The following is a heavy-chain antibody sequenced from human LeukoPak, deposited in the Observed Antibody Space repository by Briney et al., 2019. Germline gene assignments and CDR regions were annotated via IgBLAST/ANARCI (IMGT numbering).Heavy chain of an antibody. D-gene: IGHD2-2*01. CDR1: GFTFSSFA. CDR3: AKVYDNQLLFNWFDP. V-gene: IGHV3-23*01. Sequence: GGSLRLSCAASGFTFSSFAMGWVRQAPGKGLEWVSGISGRGGSIYYADSEKGRFTISRDNSKNTLYLQMNSLRAEDTAVYYCAKVYDNQLLFNWFDPWGQGTLVTVSS. J-gene: IGHJ5*02. CDR2: ISGRGGSI.